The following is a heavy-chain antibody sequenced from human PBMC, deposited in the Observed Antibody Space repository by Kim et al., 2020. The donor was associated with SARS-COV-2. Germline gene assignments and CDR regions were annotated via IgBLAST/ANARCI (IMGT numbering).Heavy chain of an antibody. V-gene: IGHV3-43*02. D-gene: IGHD3-10*01. CDR3: AKELTYFASGYMDV. CDR1: GFTFDVYA. Sequence: GGSLRLSCAVSGFTFDVYAMHWVRQAPGKGLEWVSLIRGNGYNAYYAGSVKGRFTISRDNSKKSLYLQLHSLRTEDTALYFCAKELTYFASGYMDVWCKG. J-gene: IGHJ6*03. CDR2: IRGNGYNA.